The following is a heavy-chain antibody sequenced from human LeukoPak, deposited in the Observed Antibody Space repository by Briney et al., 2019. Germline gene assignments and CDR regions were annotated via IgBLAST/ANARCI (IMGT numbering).Heavy chain of an antibody. J-gene: IGHJ4*02. D-gene: IGHD3-9*01. V-gene: IGHV1-18*01. CDR2: ISAYNGNT. CDR3: ARDLAYYDILTGFDY. Sequence: GASVTVSCKASGYTFTSYGISWVRQAPGQGLEWMGWISAYNGNTNYAQKLQGRVTMTTDTSTSTAYMELRSLRSDDTAVYYCARDLAYYDILTGFDYWGQGTLVTVSS. CDR1: GYTFTSYG.